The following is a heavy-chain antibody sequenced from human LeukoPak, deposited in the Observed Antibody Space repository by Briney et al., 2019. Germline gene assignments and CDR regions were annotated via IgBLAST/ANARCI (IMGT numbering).Heavy chain of an antibody. CDR3: ASVPYDSSGYYYFSFDY. V-gene: IGHV3-48*03. CDR1: GFTFSSYE. D-gene: IGHD3-22*01. Sequence: GGSLRLSCAASGFTFSSYEMNWVRQAPGKGLEWVSYISSSGSTIYYAGSVKGRFTISRDNAKNSLYLQMNSLRAEDTAVYYCASVPYDSSGYYYFSFDYWGQGTLVTVSS. J-gene: IGHJ4*02. CDR2: ISSSGSTI.